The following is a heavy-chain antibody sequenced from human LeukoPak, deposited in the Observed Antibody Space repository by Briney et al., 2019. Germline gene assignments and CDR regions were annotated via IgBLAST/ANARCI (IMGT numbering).Heavy chain of an antibody. Sequence: GGSLRLSCEDSGFTFRSYEMNWVRQAPGKGLEWIAYLSSSGSAFSYADSVKGRFTIARDNAKNSVYLEMNSLRAEDTAVYYCARRAGAYSHPYDYWGQGTLVTVSS. V-gene: IGHV3-48*03. D-gene: IGHD4/OR15-4a*01. CDR3: ARRAGAYSHPYDY. CDR1: GFTFRSYE. CDR2: LSSSGSAF. J-gene: IGHJ4*02.